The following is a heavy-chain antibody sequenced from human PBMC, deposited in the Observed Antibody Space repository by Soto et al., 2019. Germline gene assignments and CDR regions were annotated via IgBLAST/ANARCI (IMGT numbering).Heavy chain of an antibody. J-gene: IGHJ6*02. Sequence: QVQLVQSGAEVKKPGASVKVSCKASGYTFTGYYMHWVRQAPGQGLEWMGWINPNSGGTNYAQKFQGRVTMTRATSISTAYMELSRLRSDDTAVYYCARGSLPAGSYPTEYYYGMDVWGQGTTVTVSS. CDR3: ARGSLPAGSYPTEYYYGMDV. CDR2: INPNSGGT. D-gene: IGHD3-10*01. CDR1: GYTFTGYY. V-gene: IGHV1-2*02.